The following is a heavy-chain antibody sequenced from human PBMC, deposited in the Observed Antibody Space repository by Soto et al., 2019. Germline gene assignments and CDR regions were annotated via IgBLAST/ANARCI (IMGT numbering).Heavy chain of an antibody. J-gene: IGHJ4*02. CDR3: ARDGKRAAYTHGPYYFDY. CDR1: GFPFSFYS. Sequence: PGGSLRLSCAASGFPFSFYSMNWVRQAPGKGLEWISYITSTSSAINYADSVRGRFTISRDNAMRSLFLHMNSLRDEDTAVFYSARDGKRAAYTHGPYYFDYWGQGALVTVSS. CDR2: ITSTSSAI. V-gene: IGHV3-48*02. D-gene: IGHD1-1*01.